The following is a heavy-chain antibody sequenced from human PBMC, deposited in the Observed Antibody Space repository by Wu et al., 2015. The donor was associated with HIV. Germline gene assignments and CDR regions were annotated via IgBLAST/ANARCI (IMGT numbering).Heavy chain of an antibody. Sequence: QVQLVQSGTEVKKPGSSVKVSCKTSEDIFTTYAISWVRQAPGQGLEWMGWISPYNGDTNYAQKFQGRVTMTTDTSTSTGYMELRRLTSDDTAVYYCARDWRGSFYGSGSWERLNWLDPGARGPWSPSPQ. CDR3: ARDWRGSFYGSGSWERLNWLDP. V-gene: IGHV1-18*01. CDR2: ISPYNGDT. CDR1: EDIFTTYA. J-gene: IGHJ5*02. D-gene: IGHD3-10*01.